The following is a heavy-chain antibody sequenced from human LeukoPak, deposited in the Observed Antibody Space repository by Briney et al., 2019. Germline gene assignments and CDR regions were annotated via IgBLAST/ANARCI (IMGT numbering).Heavy chain of an antibody. CDR2: IYYGQTI. V-gene: IGHV4-39*01. Sequence: SETLSLTCTISAASISSSSHHWGWIRQSPGKGLGWIVSIYYGQTIYYNPPPNSRVTISVVTSKDQFTLQLNSVTAADTAVYYCVRHDGRGGATMGAFDSWGQGSLVTVSS. J-gene: IGHJ5*01. CDR1: AASISSSSHH. D-gene: IGHD4/OR15-4a*01. CDR3: VRHDGRGGATMGAFDS.